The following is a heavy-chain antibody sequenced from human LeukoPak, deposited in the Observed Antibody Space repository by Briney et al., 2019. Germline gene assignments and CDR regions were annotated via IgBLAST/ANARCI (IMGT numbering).Heavy chain of an antibody. J-gene: IGHJ4*02. CDR2: ISPYNGVT. Sequence: GASVKVSCKASGYTFSAYYVHWVRQAPGQGLEWMGWISPYNGVTRYAQKSQGRVTLTTDTSISTAYLELTGLKFDDTAIYYCARIEGSAATLDDWGQGTLATVSS. V-gene: IGHV1-2*02. CDR1: GYTFSAYY. D-gene: IGHD3-10*01. CDR3: ARIEGSAATLDD.